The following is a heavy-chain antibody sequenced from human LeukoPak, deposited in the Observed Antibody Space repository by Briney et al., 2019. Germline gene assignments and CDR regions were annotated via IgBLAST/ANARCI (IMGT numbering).Heavy chain of an antibody. CDR1: GYTFTGYY. CDR3: ARERNYYDSKRDAFDI. CDR2: INPNSGGT. Sequence: ASVKVSCKASGYTFTGYYMHWVRQAPGQGLEWMGWINPNSGGTNYAQKFPARGAITADEATSTAYMELSSLRSEDTAVYYCARERNYYDSKRDAFDIWGQGTMVTVSS. J-gene: IGHJ3*02. V-gene: IGHV1-2*02. D-gene: IGHD3-22*01.